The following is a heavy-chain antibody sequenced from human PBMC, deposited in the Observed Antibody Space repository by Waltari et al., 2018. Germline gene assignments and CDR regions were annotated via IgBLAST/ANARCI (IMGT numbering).Heavy chain of an antibody. CDR2: ISNSGGYS. Sequence: QVQLVQSGGGLVKPGGSLTLSCAASTFRFSDYYMSWVRQAPGKGLEWLSYISNSGGYSNYADSVKGRFTISRDNANNTLILHMNSLRADDTAVYYCARDDTTDSENFDLWGHGTLVTVSS. D-gene: IGHD1-1*01. J-gene: IGHJ2*01. CDR3: ARDDTTDSENFDL. CDR1: TFRFSDYY. V-gene: IGHV3-11*06.